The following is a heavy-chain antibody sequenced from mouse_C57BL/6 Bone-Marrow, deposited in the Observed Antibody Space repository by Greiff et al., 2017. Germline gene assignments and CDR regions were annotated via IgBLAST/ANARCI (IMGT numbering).Heavy chain of an antibody. J-gene: IGHJ2*01. Sequence: VQLQQSGAELVRPGASVTLSCKASGYTFTDYEMHWVKQTPVHGLEWIGAIDPETGGTAYNQKFKGKAILTADKSSSTAYMELRSLTSEDSAVYYCTRTWHYFDYWGQGTTLTVSS. V-gene: IGHV1-15*01. CDR1: GYTFTDYE. CDR2: IDPETGGT. CDR3: TRTWHYFDY.